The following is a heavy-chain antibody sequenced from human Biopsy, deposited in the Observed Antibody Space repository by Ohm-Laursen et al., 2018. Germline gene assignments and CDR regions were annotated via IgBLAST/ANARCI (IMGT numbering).Heavy chain of an antibody. J-gene: IGHJ6*02. CDR1: GFIFSYCG. CDR2: ISSDGSNK. D-gene: IGHD2-15*01. V-gene: IGHV3-30*18. CDR3: AKDGVAVGAGGDPYYYGMDV. Sequence: SLRLSCAASGFIFSYCGMRWARQAPGKGLEWVAVISSDGSNKYYADSVKGRFTISRDNSKDTLYLQLNSLRAEDTAVYYCAKDGVAVGAGGDPYYYGMDVWGQGTTVTVSS.